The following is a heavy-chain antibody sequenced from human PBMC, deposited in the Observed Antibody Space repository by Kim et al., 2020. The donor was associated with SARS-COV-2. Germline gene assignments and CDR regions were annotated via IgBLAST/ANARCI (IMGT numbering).Heavy chain of an antibody. V-gene: IGHV1-69*13. CDR2: IIPIFGTA. Sequence: SVKVSCKASGGTFSSYAISWVRQAPGQGLEWMGGIIPIFGTANYAQKFQGRVTITADESTSTAYMELSSLRSEDTAVYYCARTPAPQLRCAPLDWYFDLWGRGTLVTVSS. CDR1: GGTFSSYA. D-gene: IGHD4-17*01. CDR3: ARTPAPQLRCAPLDWYFDL. J-gene: IGHJ2*01.